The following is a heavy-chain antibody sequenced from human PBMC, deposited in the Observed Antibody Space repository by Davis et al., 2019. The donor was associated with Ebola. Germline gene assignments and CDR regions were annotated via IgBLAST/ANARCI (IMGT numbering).Heavy chain of an antibody. CDR3: AKDRRRGGYYSSFQD. J-gene: IGHJ1*01. D-gene: IGHD3-22*01. CDR1: GFTFSSYA. V-gene: IGHV3-23*01. Sequence: GESLKISCAASGFTFSSYAMSWVRQAPGKGLEWVSAISGSGGSTYYADSVKGRFTISRDNSKNTLYLQMNSLRAEDTAVYFWAKDRRRGGYYSSFQDWGPGTLVNVSS. CDR2: ISGSGGST.